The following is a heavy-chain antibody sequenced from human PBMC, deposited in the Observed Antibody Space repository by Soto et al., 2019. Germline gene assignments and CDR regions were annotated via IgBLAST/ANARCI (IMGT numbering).Heavy chain of an antibody. Sequence: PSETLSLTCSVSNGSISNDDHFWSWIRQFPGRGLEWIGYVDYTGTTFYKSSLKSRLSISVDTSKNQFSLKLNSVTAADSAVYYCARFALGPDFFYGMDIWGQGTTVTVSS. CDR1: NGSISNDDHF. D-gene: IGHD3-16*01. V-gene: IGHV4-31*03. CDR2: VDYTGTT. J-gene: IGHJ6*02. CDR3: ARFALGPDFFYGMDI.